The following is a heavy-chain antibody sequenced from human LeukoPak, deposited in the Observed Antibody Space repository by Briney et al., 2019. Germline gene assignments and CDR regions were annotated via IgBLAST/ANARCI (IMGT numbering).Heavy chain of an antibody. D-gene: IGHD4-17*01. CDR3: ARNVMTTVTVYYFDY. CDR1: GFTFSSYS. Sequence: PGRSLRLSCAASGFTFSSYSMNWVRQAPGKGLEWVSSISSSSSYIYYADSVKGRFTISRDNSKNTLYLQMNSLRAEDTAVYYCARNVMTTVTVYYFDYWGQGTLVTVSS. V-gene: IGHV3-21*04. CDR2: ISSSSSYI. J-gene: IGHJ4*02.